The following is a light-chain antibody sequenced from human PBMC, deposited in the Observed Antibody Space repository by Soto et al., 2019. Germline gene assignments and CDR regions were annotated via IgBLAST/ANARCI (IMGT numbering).Light chain of an antibody. CDR1: QAIGSQ. CDR2: SAS. Sequence: DIQMTQSPSSMSASVGDRVTITCRASQAIGSQLGWYQQKPGKAPKLLIHSASTLQRGVPFRFSGSGSGTEFTLTISSLQSEDFATYYCQQVKTFPRTFGQGTKVDIE. V-gene: IGKV1-12*01. J-gene: IGKJ1*01. CDR3: QQVKTFPRT.